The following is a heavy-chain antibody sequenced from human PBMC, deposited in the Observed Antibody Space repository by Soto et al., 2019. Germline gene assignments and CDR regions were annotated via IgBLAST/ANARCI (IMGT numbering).Heavy chain of an antibody. D-gene: IGHD2-21*01. Sequence: QVQLQESGPGLVKPSETLSLTCTVSGGSISSYYWSWIRQPPGKGLEWIGYIYYSGSTNYNPSLKSRVTISVDTSKNQFSLKLSSVTAADTAVYYCARGHSNNWFDPWGQGTLVTVSS. J-gene: IGHJ5*02. CDR1: GGSISSYY. CDR2: IYYSGST. CDR3: ARGHSNNWFDP. V-gene: IGHV4-59*01.